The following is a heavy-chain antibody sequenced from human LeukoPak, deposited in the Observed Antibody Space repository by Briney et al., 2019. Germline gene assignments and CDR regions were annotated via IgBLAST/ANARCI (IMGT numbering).Heavy chain of an antibody. V-gene: IGHV4-4*07. Sequence: PSETLSLTCTVSGGSISNYYWAWIRQPAGKGLEWIGRIYSSGITNYNPSLKSRVTMSVDTSKNQFSLQLNSVTPEDTAVYYCARGLLRYSFDYWGQGTLVTVSS. CDR2: IYSSGIT. J-gene: IGHJ4*02. CDR1: GGSISNYY. CDR3: ARGLLRYSFDY. D-gene: IGHD1-14*01.